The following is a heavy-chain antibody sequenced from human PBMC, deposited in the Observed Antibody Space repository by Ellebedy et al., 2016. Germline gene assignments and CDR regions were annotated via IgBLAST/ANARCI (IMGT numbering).Heavy chain of an antibody. Sequence: GESLKISXAASGFTFSSYAMSWVRQAPGKGLEWVSAISGSGGSTYYADSVKGRFTISRDNSKNTLYLQMNSLRAEDTAVYYCAKCWGQMVRGVINYWGQGTLVTVSS. CDR3: AKCWGQMVRGVINY. V-gene: IGHV3-23*01. D-gene: IGHD3-10*01. CDR1: GFTFSSYA. CDR2: ISGSGGST. J-gene: IGHJ4*02.